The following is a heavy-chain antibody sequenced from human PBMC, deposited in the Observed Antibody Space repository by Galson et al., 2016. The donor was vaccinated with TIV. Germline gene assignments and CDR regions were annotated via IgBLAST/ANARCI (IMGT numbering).Heavy chain of an antibody. CDR2: ISAVGTT. D-gene: IGHD2-21*02. Sequence: SLRLSCAASGFTVSDNFMTWVRQAPGRGLEWVSLISAVGTTSYADSVQGRFTVSRDGSENTLYLQMSSLRPEDTAVYYCARERRYCGNNCCLYYYYGMDVWGQGTTVTVS. CDR3: ARERRYCGNNCCLYYYYGMDV. V-gene: IGHV3-66*02. J-gene: IGHJ6*02. CDR1: GFTVSDNF.